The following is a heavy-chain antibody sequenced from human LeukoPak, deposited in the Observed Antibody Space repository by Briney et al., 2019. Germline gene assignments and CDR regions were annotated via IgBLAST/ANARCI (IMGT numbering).Heavy chain of an antibody. V-gene: IGHV4-61*02. D-gene: IGHD3-22*01. CDR3: ARGLYSYDSSGAFDI. Sequence: PSETLSLTCTVSGGSISSGSYYWSWIRQPAGKGLEWIGRIYTSGSTNYNPSLKSRVTISVDTSKNQFSLKLNSVTAADTAVYFCARGLYSYDSSGAFDIWGQGTMVTVSS. J-gene: IGHJ3*02. CDR2: IYTSGST. CDR1: GGSISSGSYY.